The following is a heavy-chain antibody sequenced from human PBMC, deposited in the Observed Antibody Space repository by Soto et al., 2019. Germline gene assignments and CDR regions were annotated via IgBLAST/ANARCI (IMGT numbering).Heavy chain of an antibody. J-gene: IGHJ4*02. CDR1: GFTFSSYA. Sequence: EVPLLESGGGLVQPGGSLRLSCAASGFTFSSYAMSWVRQAPGKGLEWVSAISGSGGSTYYADSVKGRFTISRDNSKNTLHMQMNSLRAEDTAVYYCARTLYSYGTDYWGQGTLVTVSS. V-gene: IGHV3-23*01. CDR3: ARTLYSYGTDY. D-gene: IGHD5-18*01. CDR2: ISGSGGST.